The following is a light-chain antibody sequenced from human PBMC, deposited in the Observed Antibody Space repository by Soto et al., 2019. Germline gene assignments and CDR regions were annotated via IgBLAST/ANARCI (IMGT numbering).Light chain of an antibody. CDR2: DAS. J-gene: IGKJ3*01. CDR1: QSVSSSY. CDR3: QQYGSSPLT. V-gene: IGKV3-20*01. Sequence: EIVLTQSPGTLSLSPGERATLSCRASQSVSSSYLAWYQQKPGQAPRLLIYDASSRATGILDRFSGSGSGTDFTLTISRLEPEDFAVYYCQQYGSSPLTFGPGTKVDIK.